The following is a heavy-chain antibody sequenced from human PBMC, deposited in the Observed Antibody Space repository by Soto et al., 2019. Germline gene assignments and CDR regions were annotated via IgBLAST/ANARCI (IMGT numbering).Heavy chain of an antibody. CDR3: ARVAVAGTDYYYYYGMDV. V-gene: IGHV1-69*12. J-gene: IGHJ6*04. Sequence: QVQLVQSGAEVKKPGSSVKVSCKASGGTFSSYAISWVRQAPGQGLEWMGGIIPIFGTANYAQKFQGRVTITADESTSTAYMELSSLRSEDTAVYYCARVAVAGTDYYYYYGMDVWGKGTTVTVSS. CDR2: IIPIFGTA. D-gene: IGHD6-19*01. CDR1: GGTFSSYA.